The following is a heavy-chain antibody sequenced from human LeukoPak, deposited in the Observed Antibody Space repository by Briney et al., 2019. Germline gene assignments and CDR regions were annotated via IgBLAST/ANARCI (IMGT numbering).Heavy chain of an antibody. CDR2: MYTSGST. CDR3: ARGEGSGSYYNFDAFDI. V-gene: IGHV4-61*05. J-gene: IGHJ3*02. D-gene: IGHD3-10*01. Sequence: SETLSLTCTVSGGSISSSSYYWGWIRQPPGKGLEWIGRMYTSGSTNYNPSLRSRVTMSVDTSRNQFSLRLSSVTAADTAVYYCARGEGSGSYYNFDAFDIWGQGTMVTVPS. CDR1: GGSISSSSYY.